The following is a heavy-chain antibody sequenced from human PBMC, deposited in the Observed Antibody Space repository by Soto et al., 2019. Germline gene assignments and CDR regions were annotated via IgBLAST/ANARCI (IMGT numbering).Heavy chain of an antibody. CDR3: ARYSSSWSDYYYYGMDV. CDR2: ISAYNGNT. D-gene: IGHD6-13*01. V-gene: IGHV1-18*01. Sequence: ASVKVSCKASGYTFTSYGISRVRQAPGQGLEWMGWISAYNGNTNYAQKLQGRVTMTTDTSTSTAYMELRSLRSDDTAVYYCARYSSSWSDYYYYGMDVWGQGTPVTVSS. J-gene: IGHJ6*02. CDR1: GYTFTSYG.